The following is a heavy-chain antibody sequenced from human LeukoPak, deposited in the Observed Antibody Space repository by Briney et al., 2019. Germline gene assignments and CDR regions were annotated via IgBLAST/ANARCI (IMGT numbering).Heavy chain of an antibody. D-gene: IGHD4/OR15-4a*01. CDR1: GFTFSSYS. Sequence: GGSLRLSCAASGFTFSSYSMDWVRQAPGMGLEWVSSISSSYIHYADSVKGRFTISRDNTKNSLYLQMNSLRAEDTAVYYCARFQGAHYWGQGTLVTVSS. CDR3: ARFQGAHY. V-gene: IGHV3-21*01. J-gene: IGHJ4*02. CDR2: ISSSYI.